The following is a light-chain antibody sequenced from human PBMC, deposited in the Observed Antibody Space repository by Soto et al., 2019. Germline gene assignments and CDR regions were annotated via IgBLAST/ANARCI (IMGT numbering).Light chain of an antibody. V-gene: IGKV4-1*01. CDR3: QQYYTTPWT. CDR1: QSVLYSSNNKNY. CDR2: WAS. Sequence: DIVMTQSPDSLAVSLGERATINCKSSQSVLYSSNNKNYLAWYQQKKGQPPKALIYWASTRESGVPDRFSGRGSGTDFTLPISSLQAEDVSVYYCQQYYTTPWTFGQGTKVDIK. J-gene: IGKJ1*01.